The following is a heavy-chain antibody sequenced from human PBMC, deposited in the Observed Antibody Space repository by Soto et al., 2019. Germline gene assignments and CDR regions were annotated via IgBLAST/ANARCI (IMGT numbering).Heavy chain of an antibody. CDR1: GGSIRSGGYY. CDR3: ARTYYYGSGSYYSRMDV. CDR2: IFYSGTT. J-gene: IGHJ6*02. V-gene: IGHV4-31*03. Sequence: PSETLSLTCTVSGGSIRSGGYYWTWIRQYPGKGLEWIGYIFYSGTTYYNPSLRSRVTISLGTSTNQFSLKLSSVTAADTAVYYCARTYYYGSGSYYSRMDVWGQGTTVTVSS. D-gene: IGHD3-10*01.